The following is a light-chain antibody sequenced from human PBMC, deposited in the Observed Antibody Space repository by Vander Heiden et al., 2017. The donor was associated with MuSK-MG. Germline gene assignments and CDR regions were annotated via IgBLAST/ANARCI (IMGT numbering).Light chain of an antibody. CDR3: QAWDSITVV. Sequence: SYGLTQPPSVAVAPGRRARSTCSGNQLGDKYACWYQQKPGQSPVLVIYQDNKRPSGIPERFSGSISANTATLPISGPQPIDEAAYYCQAWDSITVVFGGGTKLTVL. J-gene: IGLJ2*01. V-gene: IGLV3-1*01. CDR1: QLGDKY. CDR2: QDN.